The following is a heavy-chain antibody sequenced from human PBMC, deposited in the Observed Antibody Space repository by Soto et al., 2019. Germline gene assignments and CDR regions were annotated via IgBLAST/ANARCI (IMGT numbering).Heavy chain of an antibody. CDR1: GFIFSDYA. D-gene: IGHD3-16*01. V-gene: IGHV3-23*01. CDR2: IAGGGGCI. Sequence: EVQLLESGGDLIQPGGSLRLSCAASGFIFSDYAMSWVRQAPGMGLEWVSAIAGGGGCIFYADSVKGSFTISRDNSKNSLFLQMNSLRVDDTYRYYCAKYYYASGTFSLDSWGQGTLVTVS. CDR3: AKYYYASGTFSLDS. J-gene: IGHJ4*02.